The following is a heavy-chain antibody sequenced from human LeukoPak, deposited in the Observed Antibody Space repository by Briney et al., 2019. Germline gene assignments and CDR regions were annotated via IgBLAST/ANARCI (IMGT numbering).Heavy chain of an antibody. CDR1: GFTFSTYG. CDR2: ISYDGGKK. CDR3: AKGKQQWWTFDALDI. D-gene: IGHD5-18*01. V-gene: IGHV3-30*18. Sequence: GGSRRLSCAASGFTFSTYGMHWVPKAPGKGLEGLALISYDGGKKYYADSVKGRFTISRDNSKNTLYLQINSLIPDDTAVYYCAKGKQQWWTFDALDIWGQGTTVTVSS. J-gene: IGHJ3*02.